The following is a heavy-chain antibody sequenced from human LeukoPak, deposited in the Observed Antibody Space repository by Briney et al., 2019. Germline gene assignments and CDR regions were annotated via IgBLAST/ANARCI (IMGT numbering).Heavy chain of an antibody. J-gene: IGHJ5*02. V-gene: IGHV4-59*01. CDR3: ARARYSARFDP. Sequence: SETLSLTCTVSGGSISSYYWSWIRQPPGKGLEWIGYIYYSGSTNYNPSLTSRVTISVDTSKNQSSLKLSSVTAADTAVYYCARARYSARFDPWGQGTLVTVSS. CDR1: GGSISSYY. CDR2: IYYSGST. D-gene: IGHD2-15*01.